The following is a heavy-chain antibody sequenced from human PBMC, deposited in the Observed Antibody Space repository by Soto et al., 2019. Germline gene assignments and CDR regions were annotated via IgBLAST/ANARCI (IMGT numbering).Heavy chain of an antibody. CDR1: GYTFNSYG. CDR3: ARVSIVVSAALTTYDP. V-gene: IGHV1-18*04. J-gene: IGHJ5*02. Sequence: QVQLVQSGGEVKKPGASVRLSCKASGYTFNSYGVSWLRQAPGQGLEWVGRISAHNGDTKYAQKFQGRITMTTDTSTSTIYMELRSLRSDDTAFYYCARVSIVVSAALTTYDPWGQGTLVTVSS. D-gene: IGHD2-2*01. CDR2: ISAHNGDT.